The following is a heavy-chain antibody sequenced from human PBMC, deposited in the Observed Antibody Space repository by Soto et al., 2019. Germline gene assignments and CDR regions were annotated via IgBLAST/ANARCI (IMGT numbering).Heavy chain of an antibody. CDR1: GFTFSSYA. Sequence: EVQLLESGGGLVQPGGSLRLSCAASGFTFSSYAMSWVSQAPGKGLEWVSAISGSGGSTYYADSVKGRFTISRDNPNNTLYLQMNSLRAEDTAVYYCAKDTRWDGAVAGPLDYWGQGTLVTVSS. D-gene: IGHD6-19*01. CDR3: AKDTRWDGAVAGPLDY. V-gene: IGHV3-23*01. CDR2: ISGSGGST. J-gene: IGHJ4*02.